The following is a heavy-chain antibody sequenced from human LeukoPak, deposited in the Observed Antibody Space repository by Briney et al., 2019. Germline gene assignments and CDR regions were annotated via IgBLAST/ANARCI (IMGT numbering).Heavy chain of an antibody. V-gene: IGHV5-51*01. CDR2: NYPGHSDT. D-gene: IGHD6-13*01. CDR1: GYTFTRYW. J-gene: IGHJ6*03. Sequence: GEALKTAWKGSGYTFTRYWNGWVRQVSGKGLEWMGINYPGHSDTRYSPSFQGQVTISADKSISTGYLQWSSLEASDTAMYYCARLLTAAGTPASYYYYYYMDVWGKGTTVTVSS. CDR3: ARLLTAAGTPASYYYYYYMDV.